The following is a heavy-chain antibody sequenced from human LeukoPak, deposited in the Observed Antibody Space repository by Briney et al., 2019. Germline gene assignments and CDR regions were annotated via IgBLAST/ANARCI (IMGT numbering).Heavy chain of an antibody. CDR3: ARDGRPLQWELLTD. J-gene: IGHJ4*02. CDR2: IKQDGSEK. V-gene: IGHV3-7*01. Sequence: GGSLRLSCAASGFTFSSYWMSWVRQAPGKGLEWVANIKQDGSEKYYMDSVKGRFTISRDNAKNSLYLQMNSLRAEDTAVYYCARDGRPLQWELLTDWGQGTLVTVSS. D-gene: IGHD1-26*01. CDR1: GFTFSSYW.